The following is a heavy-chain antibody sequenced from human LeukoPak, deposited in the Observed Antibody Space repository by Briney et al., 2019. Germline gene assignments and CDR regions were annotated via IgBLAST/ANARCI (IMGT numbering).Heavy chain of an antibody. CDR1: GGSISSGGYS. CDR3: AGYCSSTSCSSSYYFDY. V-gene: IGHV4-30-2*01. CDR2: IYHSGST. D-gene: IGHD2-2*01. J-gene: IGHJ4*02. Sequence: SETLSLTCAVSGGSISSGGYSWSWIRQPPGKGLEWIGYIYHSGSTYYNPSLKSRVTISVDRSKNQFSLKLSSVTAADTAVYYCAGYCSSTSCSSSYYFDYWGQGTLVTVSS.